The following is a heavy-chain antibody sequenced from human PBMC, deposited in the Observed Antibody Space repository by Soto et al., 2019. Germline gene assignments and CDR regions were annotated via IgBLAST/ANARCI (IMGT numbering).Heavy chain of an antibody. Sequence: HPGGSLRLSCAASGFTFRSYWMHWVRQAPGKGLVWVSHINSDGSSTNYADSVKGRFTISRDNAKNTLFLQMNSLGTEDTAVYYCARDETQTFRSFVHYYGVDVWGQGTTVTVSS. J-gene: IGHJ6*02. CDR2: INSDGSST. D-gene: IGHD3-10*01. V-gene: IGHV3-74*01. CDR3: ARDETQTFRSFVHYYGVDV. CDR1: GFTFRSYW.